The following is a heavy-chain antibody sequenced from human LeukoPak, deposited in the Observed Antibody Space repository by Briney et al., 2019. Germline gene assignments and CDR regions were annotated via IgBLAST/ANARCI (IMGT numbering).Heavy chain of an antibody. V-gene: IGHV4-59*01. CDR1: GGSISSYY. D-gene: IGHD3-22*01. J-gene: IGHJ4*02. CDR2: IYYSGST. CDR3: ARADYYDSSGYQYYFDY. Sequence: SETLSLTCTVSGGSISSYYWSWIRQPPGKGLEWIGYIYYSGSTNYNPSLKSRVTISVDTSKNQFSLKLSPVTAADTAVYYCARADYYDSSGYQYYFDYWGQGTLVTVSS.